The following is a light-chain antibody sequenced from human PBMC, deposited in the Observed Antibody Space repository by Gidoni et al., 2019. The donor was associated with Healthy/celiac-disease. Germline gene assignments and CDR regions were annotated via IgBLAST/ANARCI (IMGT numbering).Light chain of an antibody. CDR3: QQYDNLPLRFT. J-gene: IGKJ3*01. CDR1: QDISNY. CDR2: DAS. Sequence: DIQMTQSPSSLSASVGDRVTITCQASQDISNYLNWYQQKPGKAPKLMIYDASNFETGVPLRFSGSGSGTDFTFTISSLQPEDIATYYCQQYDNLPLRFTFGPGTKVDSK. V-gene: IGKV1-33*01.